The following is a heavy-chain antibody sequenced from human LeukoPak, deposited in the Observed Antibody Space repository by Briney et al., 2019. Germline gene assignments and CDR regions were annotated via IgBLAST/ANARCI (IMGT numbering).Heavy chain of an antibody. CDR2: IYYSGSP. J-gene: IGHJ4*02. D-gene: IGHD6-19*01. Sequence: PSQTLSLTCTVSGGSISRGDYYWSWIRQPPGKGLEWIGYIYYSGSPYYNPSLKSRVTISVDTSKNQFSLKLSSVTAADTAVYYCARDQPTGAGTDYWGQGTLVTVSS. V-gene: IGHV4-30-4*08. CDR3: ARDQPTGAGTDY. CDR1: GGSISRGDYY.